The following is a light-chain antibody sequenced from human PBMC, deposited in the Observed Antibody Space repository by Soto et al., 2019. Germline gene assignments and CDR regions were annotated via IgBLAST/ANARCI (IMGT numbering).Light chain of an antibody. CDR3: QQRSNWPRP. CDR2: DAS. Sequence: EIALTQSPATLSLSPGERATLSCSASETVSSYLAWYQQKPGQAPRLLIYDASNRATGIPARFSGSGSGTDFTLTISSLEPEDFAVYYCQQRSNWPRPFGQGTKVDSK. J-gene: IGKJ1*01. V-gene: IGKV3-11*01. CDR1: ETVSSY.